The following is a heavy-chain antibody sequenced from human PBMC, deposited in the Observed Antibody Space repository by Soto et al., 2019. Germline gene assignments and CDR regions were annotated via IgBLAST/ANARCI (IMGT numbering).Heavy chain of an antibody. D-gene: IGHD1-26*01. Sequence: SETLSLTCTVSGGSVSSGSYYWSWIRQPPGKGLEWIGYIYYSGSTNYNPSLKSRVTISVDTSKNQFSLKLSSVTAADTAVYYCARDAGSYGWFDPWGQGTLVTVSS. CDR1: GGSVSSGSYY. CDR3: ARDAGSYGWFDP. V-gene: IGHV4-61*01. J-gene: IGHJ5*02. CDR2: IYYSGST.